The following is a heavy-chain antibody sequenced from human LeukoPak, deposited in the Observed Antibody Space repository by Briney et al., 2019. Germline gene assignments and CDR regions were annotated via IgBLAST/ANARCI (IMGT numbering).Heavy chain of an antibody. J-gene: IGHJ4*02. CDR1: GGSFSGYY. CDR3: ARQTGSGLFILP. Sequence: SETLSLTCAVYGGSFSGYYWSWIRQPTGKGLEWIGEINHSGSTNYNPSLKSRVTISVDTSKNQFSLKLSSVTAADTAVYYCARQTGSGLFILPGGQGTLVTVSS. D-gene: IGHD3/OR15-3a*01. V-gene: IGHV4-34*01. CDR2: INHSGST.